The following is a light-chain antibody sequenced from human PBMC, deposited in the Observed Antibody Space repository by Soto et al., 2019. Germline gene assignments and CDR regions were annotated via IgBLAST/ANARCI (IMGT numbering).Light chain of an antibody. V-gene: IGKV3-20*01. J-gene: IGKJ1*01. CDR2: GAS. CDR1: QRLSSSS. Sequence: EIVLTQSPGTLSLSPGERAALSCRASQRLSSSSLAWYQQKPGHGPRLLIYGASRRATGIPDRFSATESGTDFTLTISSLEHEDFEVYFCQQYDSTQWTLGQGTKVDIK. CDR3: QQYDSTQWT.